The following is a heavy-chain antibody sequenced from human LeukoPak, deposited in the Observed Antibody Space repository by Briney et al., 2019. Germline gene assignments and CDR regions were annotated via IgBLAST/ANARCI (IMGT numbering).Heavy chain of an antibody. V-gene: IGHV3-7*01. CDR2: IKEDGSEK. J-gene: IGHJ4*02. CDR1: GFTFSSYS. D-gene: IGHD3-9*01. CDR3: ARDPAQYDILTGYLDYYYFDY. Sequence: GGSLRLSCAASGFTFSSYSMNWVRQAPGKGLEWVANIKEDGSEKYYVDPVKGRFTISRDNAKNSLYLQMNSLRAEDTAVYYCARDPAQYDILTGYLDYYYFDYWGQGTLVTVSS.